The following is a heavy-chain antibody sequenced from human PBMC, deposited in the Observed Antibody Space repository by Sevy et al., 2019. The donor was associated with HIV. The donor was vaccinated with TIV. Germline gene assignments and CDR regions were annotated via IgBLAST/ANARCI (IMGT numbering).Heavy chain of an antibody. CDR3: ARWYGNNFDY. D-gene: IGHD3-10*01. CDR2: IYHTGAA. J-gene: IGHJ4*02. Sequence: SETLSLTCTVSGGTISSSGYRWGWIRQPPGKGLEWVGSIYHTGAADDNPSLKRRVTMSVDTSKNQFSLQVGSVTAADTAVYYCARWYGNNFDYWGQGALVTVSS. V-gene: IGHV4-39*01. CDR1: GGTISSSGYR.